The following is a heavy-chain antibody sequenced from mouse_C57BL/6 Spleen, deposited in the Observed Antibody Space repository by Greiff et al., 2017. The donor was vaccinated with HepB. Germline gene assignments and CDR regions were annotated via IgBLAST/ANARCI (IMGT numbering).Heavy chain of an antibody. J-gene: IGHJ2*01. D-gene: IGHD3-2*02. CDR3: ARGQLRLNYFDY. CDR1: GFTFSDYG. V-gene: IGHV5-17*01. CDR2: ISSGSSTI. Sequence: DVMLVESGGGLVKPGGSLKLSCAASGFTFSDYGMHWVRQAPEKGLEWVAYISSGSSTIYYADTVKGRFTISRDNAKNTLFLQMTRLRSDDTAMYYCARGQLRLNYFDYWGQGTTLTVSS.